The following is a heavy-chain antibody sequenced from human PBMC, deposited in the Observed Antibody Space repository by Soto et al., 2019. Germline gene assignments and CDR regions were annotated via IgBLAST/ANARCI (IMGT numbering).Heavy chain of an antibody. CDR3: AKDRGDYDFWSGYYRTPDYYYYYGMDV. J-gene: IGHJ6*02. CDR1: GFTFSNAW. D-gene: IGHD3-3*01. V-gene: IGHV3-15*01. CDR2: IKSKTDGGTT. Sequence: GGSLRLSCAASGFTFSNAWMSWVRQAPGMGLEWVGRIKSKTDGGTTDYAAPGKGSFTISRDNSKNTLYLQMNSLKAEDTAVYYCAKDRGDYDFWSGYYRTPDYYYYYGMDVWGQGTTVTVSS.